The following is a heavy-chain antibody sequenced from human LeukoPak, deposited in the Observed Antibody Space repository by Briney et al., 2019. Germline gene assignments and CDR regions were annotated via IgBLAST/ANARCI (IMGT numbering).Heavy chain of an antibody. D-gene: IGHD3-3*01. CDR2: ISWNSGSI. CDR1: GFTFDDYA. Sequence: PGGSLRLSCAASGFTFDDYAMHWVRQAPGKGLEWVSGISWNSGSIGYADSVKGRFTISRDNAKNSLYLQMNSLRAEDTALYYCAKDKIFGVPTFSVFDVWGKGTTVTVSS. V-gene: IGHV3-9*01. J-gene: IGHJ6*04. CDR3: AKDKIFGVPTFSVFDV.